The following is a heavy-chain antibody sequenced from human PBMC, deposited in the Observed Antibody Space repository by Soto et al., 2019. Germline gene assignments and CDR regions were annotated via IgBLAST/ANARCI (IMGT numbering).Heavy chain of an antibody. CDR1: GGSISSYY. V-gene: IGHV4-59*08. CDR2: IYYSGST. J-gene: IGHJ4*02. Sequence: QVQLQESGPGLVKPSETLSLTCTVSGGSISSYYWSWIRQPPGKGLEWIGYIYYSGSTNYNPSLKSRVTXPLXXSXYQFALKRSSVTAADTAVYYCARHSPDDYGDYGPTGGVDFDYWGQGTLVTVSS. D-gene: IGHD4-17*01. CDR3: ARHSPDDYGDYGPTGGVDFDY.